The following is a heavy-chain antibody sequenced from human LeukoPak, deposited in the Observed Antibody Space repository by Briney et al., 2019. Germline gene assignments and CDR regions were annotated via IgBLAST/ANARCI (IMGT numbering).Heavy chain of an antibody. CDR2: IRTSGGVV. D-gene: IGHD3-3*01. CDR3: ARDSRFLEWLLPSYYYYYGMDV. V-gene: IGHV3-48*01. Sequence: GGSLRLSCAASGFTFTSYTMNWVRQAPGKGLEWISYIRTSGGVVSYTDSVKGRFTISTDSAKNSLYLQMNSLRAEDTAVYYCARDSRFLEWLLPSYYYYYGMDVWGQGTTVTVSS. J-gene: IGHJ6*02. CDR1: GFTFTSYT.